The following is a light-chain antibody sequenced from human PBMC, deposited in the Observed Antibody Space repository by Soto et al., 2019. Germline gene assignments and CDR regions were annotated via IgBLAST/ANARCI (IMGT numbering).Light chain of an antibody. J-gene: IGLJ1*01. V-gene: IGLV2-14*03. CDR2: DVS. CDR3: CSFTSSSTPGYV. CDR1: ISDXXGYNS. Sequence: QSVXAQPAXVSGSPGQSIAISCAXTISDXXGYNSVSWYQQHPGKAPKLMIYDVSNRPSGVSNRFSGSKSVNTASLTISGLQAGDEADYYYCSFTSSSTPGYVFGTGTKVT.